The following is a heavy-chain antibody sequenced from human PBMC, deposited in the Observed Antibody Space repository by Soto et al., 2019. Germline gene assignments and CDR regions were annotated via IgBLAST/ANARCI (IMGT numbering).Heavy chain of an antibody. CDR3: ARDGVGATTGFDF. J-gene: IGHJ4*02. CDR1: GFTVSSNY. D-gene: IGHD1-26*01. V-gene: IGHV3-53*02. Sequence: EVQLVETGGGLIQPGGSLRLSCAASGFTVSSNYMSWVRQATGKGLEWVSVIYSGGSTYYADSVKGRFTISRDNSKNTLYLQMNSLRAEDTAVYYCARDGVGATTGFDFWGQGTLVTVSS. CDR2: IYSGGST.